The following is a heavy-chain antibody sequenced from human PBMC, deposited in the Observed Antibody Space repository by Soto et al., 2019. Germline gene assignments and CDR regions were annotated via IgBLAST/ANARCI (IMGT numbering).Heavy chain of an antibody. J-gene: IGHJ4*02. D-gene: IGHD5-12*01. CDR1: GASISYGGFS. V-gene: IGHV4-30-2*06. Sequence: QLQLQESGSGVVRTSETLSLTCTVSGASISYGGFSWRWIRQSPGKGLEWIGYISHLENTYFHPSFKSRLTMSIDRRRNRVSRNLSSVTCADMAVYYCARGGGYDSFDYWGQGVLVTVSS. CDR2: ISHLENT. CDR3: ARGGGYDSFDY.